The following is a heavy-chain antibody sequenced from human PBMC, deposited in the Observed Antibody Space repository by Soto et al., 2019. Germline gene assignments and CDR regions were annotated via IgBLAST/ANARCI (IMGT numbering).Heavy chain of an antibody. D-gene: IGHD5-18*01. CDR3: ARDKAMVDNNWLDP. CDR2: INAGNGNT. V-gene: IGHV1-3*01. J-gene: IGHJ5*02. CDR1: GYTFTSYA. Sequence: GASVKVSCKASGYTFTSYAMHWVRQAPGQRLEWMGWINAGNGNTKYSQKFQGRVTITRDTSASTAYMELSSLRSEDTAVYYCARDKAMVDNNWLDPWGQGPLVTVSS.